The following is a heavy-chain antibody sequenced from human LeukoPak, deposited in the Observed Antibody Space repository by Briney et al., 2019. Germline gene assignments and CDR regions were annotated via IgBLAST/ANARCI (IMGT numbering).Heavy chain of an antibody. J-gene: IGHJ5*02. V-gene: IGHV3-11*01. CDR1: GFTFNAYI. CDR2: INIGGTNT. CDR3: ATDGAGFDT. Sequence: GGSLRFSCAAPGFTFNAYIMSWFGQPPGKGLEWLSYINIGGTNTHYADSVKGRFTISRDNAKKSLYLEMNNLRAEDTAVYYCATDGAGFDTWGQGVLVTVSS.